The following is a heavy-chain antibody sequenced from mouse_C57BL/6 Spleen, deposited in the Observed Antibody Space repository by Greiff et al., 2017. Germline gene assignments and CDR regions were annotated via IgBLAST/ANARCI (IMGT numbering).Heavy chain of an antibody. J-gene: IGHJ3*01. CDR2: INPGSGGT. Sequence: QVQLQQSGAELVRPGTSVKVSCKASGYAFTNYLIEWVKQRPGQGLEWIGVINPGSGGTNYNEKFKGKATLTADKSSSTAYMQRSSLTSEDSAVYCCARWGDYDEPPFAYWGQGTLVTVSA. CDR1: GYAFTNYL. V-gene: IGHV1-54*01. D-gene: IGHD2-4*01. CDR3: ARWGDYDEPPFAY.